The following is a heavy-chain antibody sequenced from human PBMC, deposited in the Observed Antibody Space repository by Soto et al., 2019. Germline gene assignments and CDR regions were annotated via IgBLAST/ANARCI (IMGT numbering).Heavy chain of an antibody. D-gene: IGHD4-17*01. CDR1: SGPDRSHN. Sequence: QVQLQQSGPRLVKPSETLSLTCTVSSGPDRSHNWGWIRQPTGRGLEWSGYVYYTGDTAYNPSLRGRVTISADTSTNDISLTLNSVTAADTAVYYCVRQGIDYLHGLVDVWGQGTTVSVSS. J-gene: IGHJ6*02. V-gene: IGHV4-59*08. CDR2: VYYTGDT. CDR3: VRQGIDYLHGLVDV.